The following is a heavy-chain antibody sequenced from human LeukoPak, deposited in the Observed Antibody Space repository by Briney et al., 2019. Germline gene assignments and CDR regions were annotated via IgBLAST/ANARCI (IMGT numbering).Heavy chain of an antibody. V-gene: IGHV4-39*07. CDR3: AKDVFRWAFDI. CDR2: IYYSGTT. J-gene: IGHJ3*02. Sequence: SETLSLTCTVSGGSISSSSYYWGWIRQPPGKGLEWIGNIYYSGTTYYNPSLKSRVTISVDTSKNQFSLRLSSVTAADTAVYFCAKDVFRWAFDIWGQGTMVTVSS. CDR1: GGSISSSSYY. D-gene: IGHD5-24*01.